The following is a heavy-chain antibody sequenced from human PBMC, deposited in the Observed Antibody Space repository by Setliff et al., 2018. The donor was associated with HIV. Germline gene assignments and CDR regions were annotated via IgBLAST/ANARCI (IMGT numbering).Heavy chain of an antibody. V-gene: IGHV3-15*01. CDR2: IKSKTQRGTT. D-gene: IGHD3-22*01. CDR1: GFTFSNSW. J-gene: IGHJ4*02. CDR3: VSGVGTSSVDY. Sequence: GGSLRLSCAASGFTFSNSWMTWVRQATGKGLEWVGRIKSKTQRGTTDYAAPAKGRFIISRDDSKNTLYLQMNSLRSGDTAVYYCVSGVGTSSVDYWGQGTMVTVSS.